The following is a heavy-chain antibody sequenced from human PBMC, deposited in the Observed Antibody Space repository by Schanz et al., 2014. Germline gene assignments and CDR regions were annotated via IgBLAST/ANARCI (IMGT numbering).Heavy chain of an antibody. CDR3: ARDRVYRFLKGENRFYFDY. V-gene: IGHV1-18*01. Sequence: QVRLVQSGAELKMPGATVKVSCETSGYTFTNYDVSWVRQAPGQGLEWVAWISPYNGNTAYAQNLKGRVRMTTDTSTATAYMELRSLTSDDTAVYYCARDRVYRFLKGENRFYFDYWGQGTLVIVSS. J-gene: IGHJ4*02. D-gene: IGHD3-3*01. CDR1: GYTFTNYD. CDR2: ISPYNGNT.